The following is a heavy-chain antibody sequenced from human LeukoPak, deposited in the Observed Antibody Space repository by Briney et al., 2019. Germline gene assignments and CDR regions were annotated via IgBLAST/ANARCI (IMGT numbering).Heavy chain of an antibody. J-gene: IGHJ3*02. D-gene: IGHD2-15*01. CDR2: VSGGGGST. CDR3: AKGMIYCGGGTCYFGTFDI. CDR1: GFTFSNYV. Sequence: GGSLRLSCAASGFTFSNYVMSWVRQAPGKGLEWVSGVSGGGGSTYYADSVKGRFTISRDNSKNTLYLQMKSLRAEDTAVYYRAKGMIYCGGGTCYFGTFDIWGQGTMVTVSS. V-gene: IGHV3-23*01.